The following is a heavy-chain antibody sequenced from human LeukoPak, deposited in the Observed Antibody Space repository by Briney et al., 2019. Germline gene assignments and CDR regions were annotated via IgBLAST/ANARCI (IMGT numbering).Heavy chain of an antibody. CDR2: IKQDGSEK. Sequence: GGSLRLSCTASGFTFSSYWMSWVRQAPGKGLEWVANIKQDGSEKDYVDSVKGRFTISRDNAKNSLYLQMNSLRAEDTAVYYCARYCGGDCYGMDVWGHGTTVTVSS. CDR3: ARYCGGDCYGMDV. CDR1: GFTFSSYW. J-gene: IGHJ6*02. D-gene: IGHD2-21*01. V-gene: IGHV3-7*01.